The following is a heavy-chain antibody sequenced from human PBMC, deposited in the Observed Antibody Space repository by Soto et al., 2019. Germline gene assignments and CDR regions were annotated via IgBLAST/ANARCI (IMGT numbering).Heavy chain of an antibody. CDR2: ISYDGSNK. CDR3: AKDVAVGATTGSGDYYYYYGMDV. Sequence: GGSLRLSCAASGFTFSSYGMHWVRQAPGKGLEWVAVISYDGSNKYYADSVKGRFTISRDNSKNTLYLQMNSLRAEDTAVYYCAKDVAVGATTGSGDYYYYYGMDVWGQGTTVTVSS. V-gene: IGHV3-30*18. D-gene: IGHD1-26*01. CDR1: GFTFSSYG. J-gene: IGHJ6*02.